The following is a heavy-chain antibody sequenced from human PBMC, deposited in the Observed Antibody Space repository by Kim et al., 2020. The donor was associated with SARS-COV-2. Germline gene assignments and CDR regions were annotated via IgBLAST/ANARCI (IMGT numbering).Heavy chain of an antibody. Sequence: LKSRVTISVDTSKNQFSLKLSSVTAADTAVYYCASSKCSGGSCYSVKFDYWGQGTLVTVSS. J-gene: IGHJ4*02. V-gene: IGHV4-31*02. D-gene: IGHD2-15*01. CDR3: ASSKCSGGSCYSVKFDY.